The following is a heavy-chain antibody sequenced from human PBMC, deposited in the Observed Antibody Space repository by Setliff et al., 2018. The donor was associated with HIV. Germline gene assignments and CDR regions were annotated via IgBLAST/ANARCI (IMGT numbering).Heavy chain of an antibody. CDR1: GFTFSNYD. J-gene: IGHJ5*01. Sequence: GSLRLSCAASGFTFSNYDMHWVRQATGEGLVWVSRINTDGSSATYADSVKGRFTNSRDNAKNTLYLQMDSLRAEDTAVYYCARGGANPSWFDSWGQGTLVTVSS. CDR3: ARGGANPSWFDS. V-gene: IGHV3-74*03. CDR2: INTDGSSA. D-gene: IGHD3-16*01.